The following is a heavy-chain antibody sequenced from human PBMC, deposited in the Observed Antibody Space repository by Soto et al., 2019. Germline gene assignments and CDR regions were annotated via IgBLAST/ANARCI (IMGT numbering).Heavy chain of an antibody. CDR3: EKMVGASLVDY. CDR2: IHHSGST. Sequence: QVQPQESGPGLVKPSGTLSLTCTVSGASISSTSSGDWWSWVRQPPGKGLEWIGEIHHSGSTNYNASLKSRVTMSVDKSKNQFSLRLSSVTAADTAVYYCEKMVGASLVDYWGQGTLVTVSS. D-gene: IGHD1-26*01. CDR1: GASISSTSSGDW. V-gene: IGHV4-4*02. J-gene: IGHJ4*02.